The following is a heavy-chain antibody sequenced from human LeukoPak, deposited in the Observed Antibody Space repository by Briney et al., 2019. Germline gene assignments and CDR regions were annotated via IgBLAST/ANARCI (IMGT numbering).Heavy chain of an antibody. CDR1: GFTLSDYY. CDR2: ISSSGSTI. Sequence: GGSLRLSCAASGFTLSDYYMSWIRQAPGKGLEWVSYISSSGSTIYYADSVKGRFTISRDNAKNSLYLQMNSLRAEDTAVYYCARVPWGRSAINALDIWGQGTMVTVSS. CDR3: ARVPWGRSAINALDI. D-gene: IGHD2-2*02. J-gene: IGHJ3*02. V-gene: IGHV3-11*01.